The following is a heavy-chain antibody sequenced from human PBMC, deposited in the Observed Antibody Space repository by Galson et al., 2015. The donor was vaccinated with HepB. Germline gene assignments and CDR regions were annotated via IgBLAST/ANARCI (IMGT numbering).Heavy chain of an antibody. D-gene: IGHD6-6*01. V-gene: IGHV1-18*01. CDR2: ISTYNVNT. Sequence: SVKVSCKAPGYTFSNYGVSWVRQAPGQGLEWVGWISTYNVNTNYALKFQGRVTITTDTSTSTVYMELRSLRSDDTAVYYCARARYTSSPPDYWGQGSLVTVSS. CDR3: ARARYTSSPPDY. CDR1: GYTFSNYG. J-gene: IGHJ4*02.